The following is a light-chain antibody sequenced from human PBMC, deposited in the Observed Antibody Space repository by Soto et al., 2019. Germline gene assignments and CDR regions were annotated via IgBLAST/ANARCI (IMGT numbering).Light chain of an antibody. CDR3: QQGSNSEST. V-gene: IGKV3-11*01. CDR1: QSVSSY. J-gene: IGKJ3*01. Sequence: EIVLTQSPATLSLSPGERATLSCRASQSVSSYLAWYQQKPGQAPRLLIYDASNRATGIPARFSGSGSGTDFTLTISSLEPEDFAVYYCQQGSNSESTFGPGTKVDIK. CDR2: DAS.